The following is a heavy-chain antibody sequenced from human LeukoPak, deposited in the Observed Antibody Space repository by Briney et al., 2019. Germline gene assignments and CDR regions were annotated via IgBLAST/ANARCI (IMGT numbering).Heavy chain of an antibody. Sequence: PSETLSLTCILSGGSISSYYWNWVRLTPRRGLEWIGYVFASGTTDYNPSLTSRTSISIDMSRNDFSLSLSSMTAADTGVYFCARAWGGSRGRLDSWGLGIVV. CDR3: ARAWGGSRGRLDS. CDR2: VFASGTT. D-gene: IGHD3-10*01. J-gene: IGHJ5*01. V-gene: IGHV4-59*01. CDR1: GGSISSYY.